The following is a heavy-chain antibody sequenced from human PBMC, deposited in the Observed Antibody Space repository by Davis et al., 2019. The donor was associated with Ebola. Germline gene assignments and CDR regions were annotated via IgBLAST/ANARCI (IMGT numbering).Heavy chain of an antibody. CDR1: GYPFTTHG. V-gene: IGHV1-18*01. CDR2: ISAYNGNT. Sequence: ASVKVSCKTSGYPFTTHGISWVRQAPGQGLEWMGWISAYNGNTNYAQKLQGRVTMTTDTSTSTAYMELRSLRSDDTAVYYCARVLGATPFDYWGQGTLVTVSS. D-gene: IGHD1-26*01. CDR3: ARVLGATPFDY. J-gene: IGHJ4*02.